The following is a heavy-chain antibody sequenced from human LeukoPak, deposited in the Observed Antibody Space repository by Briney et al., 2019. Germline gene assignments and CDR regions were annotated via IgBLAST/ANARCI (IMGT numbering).Heavy chain of an antibody. CDR3: AKDISSSGWYPCAFDI. Sequence: GGSLRLSCAASGFTFDDYAMHWVRQAPGKGLEWVSGISWNSGSIGYADSVKGRFTISRDNVKNSLYLQMNSLRAEDTALYYCAKDISSSGWYPCAFDIWGQGTMVTVSS. V-gene: IGHV3-9*01. CDR2: ISWNSGSI. CDR1: GFTFDDYA. D-gene: IGHD6-19*01. J-gene: IGHJ3*02.